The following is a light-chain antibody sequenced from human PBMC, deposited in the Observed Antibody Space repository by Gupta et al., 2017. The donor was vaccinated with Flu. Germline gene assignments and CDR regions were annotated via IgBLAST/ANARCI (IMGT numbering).Light chain of an antibody. CDR2: GAS. CDR3: QQYGSSPGFT. Sequence: TLSLSPGERATLSCRASQSVSSSYLAWYQQKPGQAPRLLIYGASSRATGIPDRFSGSGSGTDFTLTISRLEPEDFAVYYCQQYGSSPGFTFGPGTKVDI. V-gene: IGKV3-20*01. J-gene: IGKJ3*01. CDR1: QSVSSSY.